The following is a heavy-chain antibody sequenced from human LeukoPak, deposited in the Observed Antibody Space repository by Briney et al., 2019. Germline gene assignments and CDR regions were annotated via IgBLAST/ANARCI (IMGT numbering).Heavy chain of an antibody. CDR1: GFTFSSYA. V-gene: IGHV3-23*01. CDR3: AKRYCSGGSCSRGYFDY. CDR2: ISGSGGST. D-gene: IGHD2-15*01. J-gene: IGHJ4*02. Sequence: PGGSLRLSCAASGFTFSSYAMSWVRQAPGKGLGWVSAISGSGGSTYYADSVKGRFTISRDNSKNTLYLQMNSLRVEDTAVYYCAKRYCSGGSCSRGYFDYWGQGTLVTVSS.